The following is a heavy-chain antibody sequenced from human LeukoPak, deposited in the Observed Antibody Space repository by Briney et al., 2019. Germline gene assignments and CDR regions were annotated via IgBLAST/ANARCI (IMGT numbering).Heavy chain of an antibody. D-gene: IGHD3-22*01. Sequence: PGGSLRLSCAASGFTFSSYTMGWVRQAPGKGLEWVSAISGSDGSTHYAESVKGRFTVSRDNSKSTLYLPMNSLRAEDTAVYYCAKDPYYDSSGYYDHWGQGTLVTVSS. CDR3: AKDPYYDSSGYYDH. J-gene: IGHJ5*02. V-gene: IGHV3-23*01. CDR2: ISGSDGST. CDR1: GFTFSSYT.